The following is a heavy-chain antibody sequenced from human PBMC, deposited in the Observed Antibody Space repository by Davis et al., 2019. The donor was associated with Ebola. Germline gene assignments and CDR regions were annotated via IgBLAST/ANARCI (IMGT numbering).Heavy chain of an antibody. CDR2: VYYTGRT. J-gene: IGHJ4*02. V-gene: IGHV4-59*01. CDR3: ARETEFYDSSGYWRSFQY. D-gene: IGHD3-22*01. Sequence: PSETLSLTCTVSGDSITEDYWSWIRQPPGQGLEWTGFVYYTGRTNYNPSLNSRASIAIDTSKTQFSLNLHSVTAADTAVYYCARETEFYDSSGYWRSFQYWGQGILVTVSS. CDR1: GDSITEDY.